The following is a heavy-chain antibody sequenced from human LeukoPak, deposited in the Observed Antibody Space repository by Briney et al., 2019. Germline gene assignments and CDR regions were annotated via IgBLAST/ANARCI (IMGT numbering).Heavy chain of an antibody. J-gene: IGHJ4*02. D-gene: IGHD2-15*01. V-gene: IGHV4-30-2*01. CDR1: GGSISSGGYY. CDR3: ARRTPTRDYFDY. CDR2: IYHSGST. Sequence: SETLSLTCTVSGGSISSGGYYWSWIRQPPGKGLEWIGYIYHSGSTYYNPSLKSRVTISVDRSKNQFSLKLSSVTAADTAVYYCARRTPTRDYFDYWGQGTLVTVSS.